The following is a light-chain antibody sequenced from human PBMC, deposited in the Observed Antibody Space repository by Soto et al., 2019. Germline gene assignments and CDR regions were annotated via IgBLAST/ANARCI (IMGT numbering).Light chain of an antibody. CDR3: QQRSTWPFLT. CDR2: YAS. CDR1: QTVSSY. Sequence: VLTQSPATLSLSPGDRATISCRASQTVSSYLAWYQQKPGKAPKLLIYYASNMAASIPARFSGSGSGTTYTLSISSLEPEDFAVYYCQQRSTWPFLTFGGGTKVEIK. J-gene: IGKJ4*01. V-gene: IGKV3-11*01.